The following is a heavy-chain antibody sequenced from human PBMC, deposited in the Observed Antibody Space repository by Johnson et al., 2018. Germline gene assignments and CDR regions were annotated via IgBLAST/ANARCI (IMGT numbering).Heavy chain of an antibody. J-gene: IGHJ3*02. CDR1: GFTFDDYV. D-gene: IGHD6-13*01. CDR2: ISWNSGGV. CDR3: ARDEGVCDAFDI. Sequence: VQLVESGGGLVQXGGSXRLXCAASGFTFDDYVMHWVRQVPGKGLEWVSGISWNSGGVGYADSVKGRFTISRDNAKNSLYLQMNSLGAEDTAVYYCARDEGVCDAFDIWGQGTMVTVSS. V-gene: IGHV3-9*01.